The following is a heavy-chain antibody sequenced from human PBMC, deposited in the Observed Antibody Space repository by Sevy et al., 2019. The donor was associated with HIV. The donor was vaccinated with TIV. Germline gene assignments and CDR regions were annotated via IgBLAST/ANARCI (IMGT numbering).Heavy chain of an antibody. V-gene: IGHV3-9*01. CDR3: AKGGGAYRKYYYYMDV. CDR2: ISWNSDSI. CDR1: GFTFDDYA. D-gene: IGHD4-4*01. J-gene: IGHJ6*03. Sequence: GGSLRLSCAASGFTFDDYAMHWVRQAPGKGLEWVSGISWNSDSIGYADSVKGRFTISRDNAKNSLYLQMNSLRAEDTAVYYCAKGGGAYRKYYYYMDVWGKGTTVTVSS.